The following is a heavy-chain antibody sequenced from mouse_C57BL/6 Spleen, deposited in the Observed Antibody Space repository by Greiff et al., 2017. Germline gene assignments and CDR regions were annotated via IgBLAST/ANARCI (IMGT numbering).Heavy chain of an antibody. CDR1: GYTFTSYW. J-gene: IGHJ4*01. CDR3: ARSGLGDYYAMDY. CDR2: IHPNSGST. Sequence: VQLQQPGAELVKPGASVKLSCKASGYTFTSYWMHWVKQRPGQGLEWIGMIHPNSGSTNYNEKFKSKATLTVDKSSSTAYMQLSSLTSEDSAVYYCARSGLGDYYAMDYWGQGTSVTVSS. D-gene: IGHD3-3*01. V-gene: IGHV1-64*01.